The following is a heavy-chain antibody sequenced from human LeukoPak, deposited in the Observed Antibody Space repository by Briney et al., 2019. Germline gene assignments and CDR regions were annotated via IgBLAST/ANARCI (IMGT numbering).Heavy chain of an antibody. D-gene: IGHD3-22*01. Sequence: GGSLRLSCAASGFTFSSYGMHWVRQAPGKGLEWVAVISYDGSNKYYADSVKGRFTISRDNSKNTLYLQMNSLRAEDTAVYYCAKAFSYYYDSSGYDYFDYWGQGTLVTVSS. J-gene: IGHJ4*02. CDR2: ISYDGSNK. CDR3: AKAFSYYYDSSGYDYFDY. CDR1: GFTFSSYG. V-gene: IGHV3-30*18.